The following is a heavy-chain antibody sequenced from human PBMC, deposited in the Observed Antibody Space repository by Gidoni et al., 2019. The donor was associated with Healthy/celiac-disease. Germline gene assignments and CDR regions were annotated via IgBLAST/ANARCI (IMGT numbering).Heavy chain of an antibody. D-gene: IGHD3-3*01. J-gene: IGHJ4*02. Sequence: EVQLLESGGGLVQPGGSLRLSCAPSGFTFSSFAISWVRQATGKGLEWVSAITGSGGRTYNADSVKGRFTISRDNAKNTLYLQMNSLRAEDTAVYYCAKSGGLTIFGVDPPLHFDYWGQGTLVTVSS. CDR1: GFTFSSFA. CDR2: ITGSGGRT. V-gene: IGHV3-23*01. CDR3: AKSGGLTIFGVDPPLHFDY.